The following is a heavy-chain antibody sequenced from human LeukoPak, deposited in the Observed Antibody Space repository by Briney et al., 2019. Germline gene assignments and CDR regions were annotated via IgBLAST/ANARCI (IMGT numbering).Heavy chain of an antibody. CDR1: GYTFTSYG. V-gene: IGHV1-18*04. CDR3: AREAQVPYYYYGMDV. D-gene: IGHD3-10*01. Sequence: GASVKVSCKASGYTFTSYGISWVRQAPGQGLEWMGWISAYNGNTNYAQKLQGRVTMTTDTSTSTAYMELRSLRSDDTAVYYCAREAQVPYYYYGMDVGGKGTTVTVSS. CDR2: ISAYNGNT. J-gene: IGHJ6*04.